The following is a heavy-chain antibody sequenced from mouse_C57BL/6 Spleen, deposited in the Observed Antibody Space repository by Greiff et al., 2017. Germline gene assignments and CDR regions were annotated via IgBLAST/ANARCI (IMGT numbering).Heavy chain of an antibody. CDR3: ARDYGSSEDYFDY. V-gene: IGHV5-4*01. CDR2: ISDGGSYT. J-gene: IGHJ2*01. D-gene: IGHD1-1*01. CDR1: GFTFSSYA. Sequence: EVQRVESGGGLVKPGGSLKLSCAASGFTFSSYAMSWVRQTPEKRLEWVATISDGGSYTYYPDNVKGRFTISRDNAKNNLYLQMSHLKSEDTAMYYCARDYGSSEDYFDYWGQGTTLTVSS.